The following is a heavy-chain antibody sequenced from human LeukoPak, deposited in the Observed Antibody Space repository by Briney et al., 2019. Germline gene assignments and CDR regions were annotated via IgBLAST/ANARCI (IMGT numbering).Heavy chain of an antibody. J-gene: IGHJ6*02. Sequence: PGGSLRLSCAASGFTFSSYGMHWVRQAPGKGLEWVAVIWYDGSNKYYADSVKGRFTISRDNSKNTLYLQMNSLRAEDTAVHYCARDPGYSSSWYYYYGMGVWGQGTTVTVSS. CDR2: IWYDGSNK. V-gene: IGHV3-33*01. CDR3: ARDPGYSSSWYYYYGMGV. CDR1: GFTFSSYG. D-gene: IGHD6-13*01.